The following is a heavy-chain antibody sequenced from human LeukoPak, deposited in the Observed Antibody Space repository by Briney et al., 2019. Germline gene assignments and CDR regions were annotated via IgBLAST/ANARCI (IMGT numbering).Heavy chain of an antibody. CDR3: ARDFAYSSSWYWFDP. CDR2: IYTSGST. CDR1: GGSISSYY. Sequence: SETLSLTCTVSGGSISSYYWSWIRQPAGKGLERIGRIYTSGSTNYNPSLKSRVTMSVDTSKNQFSLKLSSVTAADTAVYYCARDFAYSSSWYWFDPWGQGTLVTVSS. V-gene: IGHV4-4*07. D-gene: IGHD6-13*01. J-gene: IGHJ5*02.